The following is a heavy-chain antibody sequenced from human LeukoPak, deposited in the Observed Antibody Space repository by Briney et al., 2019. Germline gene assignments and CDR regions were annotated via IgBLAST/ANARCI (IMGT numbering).Heavy chain of an antibody. Sequence: PSETLSLTCTVSGGSINSSSYYWGWLRQPPGKGLEWIGSIYYSGSTYYNPSLKSRVTISVDTSKNQFSLKLSSVTAADTAVYYCGYDSSGSDGYYWGQGTLVTVSS. J-gene: IGHJ4*02. CDR3: GYDSSGSDGYY. V-gene: IGHV4-39*01. CDR2: IYYSGST. D-gene: IGHD3-22*01. CDR1: GGSINSSSYY.